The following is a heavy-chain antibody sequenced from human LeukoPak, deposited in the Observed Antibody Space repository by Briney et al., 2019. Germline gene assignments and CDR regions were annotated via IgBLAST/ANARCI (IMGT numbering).Heavy chain of an antibody. CDR2: IYYSGST. CDR3: ARRFNSSPGYFLDY. V-gene: IGHV4-59*08. D-gene: IGHD2/OR15-2a*01. Sequence: SETLSLTCTVSGGSISSYYWSWIRQPPGKGLEWIGYIYYSGSTNYNPSLKSRVTISVDTSKNQFSLKLSSVTAADTAVYYCARRFNSSPGYFLDYWGQGTLVTVSS. CDR1: GGSISSYY. J-gene: IGHJ4*02.